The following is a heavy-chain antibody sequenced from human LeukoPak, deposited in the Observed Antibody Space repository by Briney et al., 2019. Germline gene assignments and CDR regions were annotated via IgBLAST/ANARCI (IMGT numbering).Heavy chain of an antibody. V-gene: IGHV1-2*02. D-gene: IGHD2-2*01. J-gene: IGHJ3*02. Sequence: ASVKVSCKASGYTFTGYYMHWVRQAPGQGLEWMGWINPNSGGTNYAQKFQGRVTMTRDTSISTAYMELSRLRSDDTAVYYCARDLLPDQLPGAFDIWGQGTMVTVSS. CDR2: INPNSGGT. CDR1: GYTFTGYY. CDR3: ARDLLPDQLPGAFDI.